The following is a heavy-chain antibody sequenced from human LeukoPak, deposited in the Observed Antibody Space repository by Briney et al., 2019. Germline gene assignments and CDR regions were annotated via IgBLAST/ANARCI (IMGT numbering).Heavy chain of an antibody. Sequence: GASVKVSCKASGGTFSSYAISWVRQAPGQGLEWMGGIIPIFGTANYAQKFQGRVTITADESTSTAYMELSSLRSEDTAVYYCAGDGYYYDSSGSPGGFDPWGQGTLVTVSS. D-gene: IGHD3-22*01. CDR2: IIPIFGTA. V-gene: IGHV1-69*13. J-gene: IGHJ5*02. CDR1: GGTFSSYA. CDR3: AGDGYYYDSSGSPGGFDP.